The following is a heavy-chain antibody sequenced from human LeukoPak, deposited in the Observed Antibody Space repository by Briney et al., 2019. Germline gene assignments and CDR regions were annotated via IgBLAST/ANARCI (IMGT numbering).Heavy chain of an antibody. V-gene: IGHV4-34*01. CDR1: GGSFSGYY. J-gene: IGHJ3*02. CDR2: INHSGST. D-gene: IGHD1-7*01. CDR3: ARDPFNNWNYDRPLDAFDI. Sequence: SETLSLTCAVYGGSFSGYYWSWIRQPPGKGLEWIGEINHSGSTNYNPSLKSRVTISVDTSRNRFSLKLSSVTAADTAVYYCARDPFNNWNYDRPLDAFDIWGQGTLVTVSS.